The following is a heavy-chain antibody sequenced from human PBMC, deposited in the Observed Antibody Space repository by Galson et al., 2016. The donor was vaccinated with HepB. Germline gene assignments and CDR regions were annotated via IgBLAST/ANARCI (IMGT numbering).Heavy chain of an antibody. D-gene: IGHD5-12*01. CDR2: IKSKVDGGTE. Sequence: SLRLSCAASGFSFSHPFSNAFKNAWMSWVRQAPGKGLEWVGRIKSKVDGGTEHYAAPVKGRFTVSRDDSKDMLYLQMDSLKTEDTAVYYCTADIPNVGSGYNYFDFWGQGTLVTVSS. J-gene: IGHJ4*02. CDR3: TADIPNVGSGYNYFDF. CDR1: GFSFSHPFSNAFKNAW. V-gene: IGHV3-15*01.